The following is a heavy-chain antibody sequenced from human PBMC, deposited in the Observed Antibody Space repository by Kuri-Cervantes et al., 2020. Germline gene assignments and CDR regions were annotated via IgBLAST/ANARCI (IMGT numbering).Heavy chain of an antibody. D-gene: IGHD5-18*01. V-gene: IGHV4-59*01. Sequence: ESLKISCTVSGGSISSYYWSWIRQPPGKGLEWIGYIYYSGSTNYNPSLKSRVTISVDTSKNQFSLKLSSVTAADTAVYYCARVVTPYYYYGMDVWGQGTTVTVFS. CDR3: ARVVTPYYYYGMDV. CDR1: GGSISSYY. CDR2: IYYSGST. J-gene: IGHJ6*02.